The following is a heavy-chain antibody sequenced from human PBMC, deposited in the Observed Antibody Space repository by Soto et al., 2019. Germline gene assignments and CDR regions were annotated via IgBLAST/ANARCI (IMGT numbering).Heavy chain of an antibody. Sequence: SETLSLTCAVSGGSISSGGYSWSWIRQPPGKGLEWIGYIYHSGSTYYNPSLKSRVTISVDTSKNQFSLKLSSVTAADTAVYYCARRYGYCFDYWGPGTLVTVSS. V-gene: IGHV4-30-2*01. CDR1: GGSISSGGYS. J-gene: IGHJ4*02. CDR2: IYHSGST. D-gene: IGHD2-2*03. CDR3: ARRYGYCFDY.